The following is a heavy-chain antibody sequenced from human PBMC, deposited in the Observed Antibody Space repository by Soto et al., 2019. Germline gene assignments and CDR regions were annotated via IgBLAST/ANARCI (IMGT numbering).Heavy chain of an antibody. CDR3: ARKGSGDYALDY. J-gene: IGHJ4*02. V-gene: IGHV2-5*02. CDR1: GFSLSTGGVG. D-gene: IGHD4-17*01. Sequence: QITLKESGPTLVKPTQTLTLTCTLSGFSLSTGGVGVGWIRQSPGKALEWLAVIYWDDVKHYSPSLERRLTITKDTSEGEVVLTMTNMDPVDTATYYCARKGSGDYALDYWGQGILVTVSS. CDR2: IYWDDVK.